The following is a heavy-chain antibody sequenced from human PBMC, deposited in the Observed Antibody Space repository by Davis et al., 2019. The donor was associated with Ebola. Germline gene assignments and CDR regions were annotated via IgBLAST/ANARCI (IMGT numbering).Heavy chain of an antibody. D-gene: IGHD2-2*02. CDR2: IKQDGSEK. CDR1: GFTFSRYW. V-gene: IGHV3-7*03. Sequence: GESLKISCAASGFTFSRYWMSWVRQAPGKGLEWVANIKQDGSEKYYVDSVKGRFTISRDNAKNSLYLQMNSLRGEDTAFYYCAKGRTIPLALDFWGRGTLVTVSS. J-gene: IGHJ4*02. CDR3: AKGRTIPLALDF.